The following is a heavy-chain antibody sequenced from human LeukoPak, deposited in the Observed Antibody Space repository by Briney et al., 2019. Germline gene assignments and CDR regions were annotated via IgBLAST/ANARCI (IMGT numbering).Heavy chain of an antibody. CDR2: ISTSSSTI. CDR3: ARGQFLIDY. CDR1: GLTFSTYT. D-gene: IGHD2/OR15-2a*01. V-gene: IGHV3-48*01. J-gene: IGHJ4*02. Sequence: PGGSLRLSCAASGLTFSTYTMNWVLQAPRKGLGWISYISTSSSTIYYADSVKGRFTISRDNAKNSLFLQMNSLRAEDTAVYYCARGQFLIDYWGQGTLVTVSS.